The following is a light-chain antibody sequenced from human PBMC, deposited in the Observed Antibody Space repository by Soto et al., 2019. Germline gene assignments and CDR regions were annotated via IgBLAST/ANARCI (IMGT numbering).Light chain of an antibody. V-gene: IGLV4-69*01. CDR2: LNSDDSH. CDR1: SGHSSYA. Sequence: QLVLTQSPSASASLGASVKLTCTLSSGHSSYAIAWHQQQPKKGPRYLMKLNSDDSHSKGDGIPDRFSGSSSGAERYLTISRLQPEDGADYDCQTWGTGTLVFGGGTKLTVL. J-gene: IGLJ2*01. CDR3: QTWGTGTLV.